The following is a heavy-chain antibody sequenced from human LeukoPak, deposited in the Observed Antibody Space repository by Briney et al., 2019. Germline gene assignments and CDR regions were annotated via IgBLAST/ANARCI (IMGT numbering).Heavy chain of an antibody. CDR3: ARATYYYGSGSYYPSLDY. J-gene: IGHJ4*02. V-gene: IGHV1-46*01. CDR2: INPSGGST. CDR1: GYTFTSYY. D-gene: IGHD3-10*01. Sequence: GASVKVSCKASGYTFTSYYMHWVRQAPGQGLEWMGIINPSGGSTSYAQKFQGRVTMTRDMSTSTVYMELSSLRSEDTAVYYCARATYYYGSGSYYPSLDYWGQGTLVTVSS.